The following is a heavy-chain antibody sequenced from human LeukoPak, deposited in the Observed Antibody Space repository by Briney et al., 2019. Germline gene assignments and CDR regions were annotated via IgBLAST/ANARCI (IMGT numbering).Heavy chain of an antibody. Sequence: SETLSLTCAVYGGSFSGYYWSWIRQPPGKGLEWIGEINHSGSTNYNPSLKSRVTISVDPSKNQFSLKLSSVTAADTAVYYCARGRRVRGYCSSTSSYIALDMWGQGTVVSVSS. CDR2: INHSGST. J-gene: IGHJ3*02. D-gene: IGHD2-2*02. V-gene: IGHV4-34*01. CDR1: GGSFSGYY. CDR3: ARGRRVRGYCSSTSSYIALDM.